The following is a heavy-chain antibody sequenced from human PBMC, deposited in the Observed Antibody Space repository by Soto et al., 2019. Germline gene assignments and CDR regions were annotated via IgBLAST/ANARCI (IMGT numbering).Heavy chain of an antibody. J-gene: IGHJ4*02. D-gene: IGHD4-17*01. CDR2: INHSGST. Sequence: QVQLQQWGAGLLKPSETLSLTCAVYGGSFSGYYWSWIRQPPGKGLEWIGEINHSGSTNYNPSLKSRVTISVDTSKNQFSRRLSSVTAADTAVYYCASDYGDHPRAFDYWGQGTLVTVSS. V-gene: IGHV4-34*01. CDR3: ASDYGDHPRAFDY. CDR1: GGSFSGYY.